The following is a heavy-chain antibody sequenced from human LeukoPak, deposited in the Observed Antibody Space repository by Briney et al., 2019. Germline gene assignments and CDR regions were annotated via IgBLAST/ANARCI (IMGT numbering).Heavy chain of an antibody. CDR1: GGSISSGSYY. V-gene: IGHV4-61*02. CDR2: IYTSGST. CDR3: AREASGWYHTIDY. D-gene: IGHD6-19*01. J-gene: IGHJ4*02. Sequence: PSQTLSLTCTVSGGSISSGSYYWSWIRQPAGKGLEWIGRIYTSGSTNYNPSLKSRVTISVDTSKNQFSLKLSSVTAADTAVYYCAREASGWYHTIDYWGQGTLVTVSS.